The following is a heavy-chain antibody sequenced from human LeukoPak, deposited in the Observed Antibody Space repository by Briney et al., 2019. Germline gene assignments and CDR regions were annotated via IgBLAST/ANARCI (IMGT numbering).Heavy chain of an antibody. V-gene: IGHV4-59*01. CDR2: MYYSGST. D-gene: IGHD3-10*01. CDR3: ARSDGYGLVGI. Sequence: PSETLSLTCIVSGGSISNYYWSWIRQPPGKGLEWIGYMYYSGSTNYNPSLKSRVTISVDTSKNQFSLKLSSVTAADTAVYYCARSDGYGLVGIWGQGTMITVSS. J-gene: IGHJ3*02. CDR1: GGSISNYY.